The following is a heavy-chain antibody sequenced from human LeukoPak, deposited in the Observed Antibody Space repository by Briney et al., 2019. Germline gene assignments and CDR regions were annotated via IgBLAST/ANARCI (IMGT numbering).Heavy chain of an antibody. CDR3: ARHQVTYSSTWYRYLDL. J-gene: IGHJ2*01. CDR1: GFRFSSYS. Sequence: PGGSLRLTCVTSGFRFSSYSMNWMRQAPGKGLEWVSYISNSSSDTQYADSVKGRFTISRDNANNTLYLQMNTLRAEDTAVYYCARHQVTYSSTWYRYLDLWGRGTLVTVSS. CDR2: ISNSSSDT. D-gene: IGHD6-13*01. V-gene: IGHV3-21*06.